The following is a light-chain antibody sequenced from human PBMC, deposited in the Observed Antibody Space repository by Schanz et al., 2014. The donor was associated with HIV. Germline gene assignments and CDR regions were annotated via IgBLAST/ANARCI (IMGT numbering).Light chain of an antibody. J-gene: IGKJ2*01. Sequence: DIQMTQSPSAMSASVGDRVTITCRASQGISSWLAWYQQKSGRAPKLLIYAASSLQSGVPSRFSGSGSETDFNLTISCLQSEDFATYYCQQYNSYPPTFGQGTKLEIK. V-gene: IGKV1-12*01. CDR1: QGISSW. CDR3: QQYNSYPPT. CDR2: AAS.